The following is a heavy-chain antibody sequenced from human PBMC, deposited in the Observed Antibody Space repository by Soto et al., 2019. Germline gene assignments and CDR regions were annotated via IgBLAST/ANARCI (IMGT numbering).Heavy chain of an antibody. CDR3: ARTGRIAAAVFDY. J-gene: IGHJ4*02. D-gene: IGHD6-13*01. Sequence: ASVKVSCKASGGTFSSYAISWVRQAPGQGLEWMGGIIPIFGTANYAQKFQGRVTITADESTSTAYMELSSLRSEDTAVYYCARTGRIAAAVFDYWGQGTLVTVSS. CDR1: GGTFSSYA. V-gene: IGHV1-69*13. CDR2: IIPIFGTA.